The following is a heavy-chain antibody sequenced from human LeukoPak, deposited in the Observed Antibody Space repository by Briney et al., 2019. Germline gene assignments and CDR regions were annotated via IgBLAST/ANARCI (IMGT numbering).Heavy chain of an antibody. V-gene: IGHV1-69*01. CDR2: IIPIFGTA. CDR1: GGTFSSYA. J-gene: IGHJ4*02. Sequence: GSSVKVSCKASGGTFSSYAISWVRQAPGQGLEWMGGIIPIFGTANYAQKFQGRVTITADESTSTAYMELSSLRSEDTAVYYCAREDGGSYLDWYFDYWGQGTLVTVSS. D-gene: IGHD1-26*01. CDR3: AREDGGSYLDWYFDY.